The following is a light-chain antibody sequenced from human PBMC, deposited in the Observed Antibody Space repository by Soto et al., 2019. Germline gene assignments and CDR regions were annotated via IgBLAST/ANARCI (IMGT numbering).Light chain of an antibody. CDR2: GNS. CDR3: QSYDSSLSGSYV. J-gene: IGLJ1*01. CDR1: SSNIGAGYD. V-gene: IGLV1-40*01. Sequence: QSVLTQPPSVSGAPGQRVTISCTGRSSNIGAGYDVHWYQQLPGTAPKLLIYGNSNRPSWVPDRFSGSKSGTSASLAITGLQAEDEADYYCQSYDSSLSGSYVFGTGTKLTVL.